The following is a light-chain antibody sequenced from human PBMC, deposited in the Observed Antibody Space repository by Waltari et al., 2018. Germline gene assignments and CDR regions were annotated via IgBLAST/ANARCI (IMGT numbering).Light chain of an antibody. CDR3: QQHNNWPLT. J-gene: IGKJ4*01. CDR1: QSVGSN. CDR2: GAS. V-gene: IGKV3-15*01. Sequence: EIVMTQSPATLSGSPGARATLSCRASQSVGSNLAWYQQKPGQAPRLLSSGASTGATGVPARFSCSGSGTEFTLTISSLQSEDFAIYYCQQHNNWPLTFGGGTKVESK.